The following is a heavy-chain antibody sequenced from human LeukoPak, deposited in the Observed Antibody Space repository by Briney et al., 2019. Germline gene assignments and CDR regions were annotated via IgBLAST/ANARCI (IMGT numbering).Heavy chain of an antibody. J-gene: IGHJ5*02. CDR1: GGSISSYY. D-gene: IGHD3-22*01. CDR3: ARYYYDSSGYYDWFDP. V-gene: IGHV4-59*08. Sequence: PSETLSLTCTVSGGSISSYYWSWIRQPPGKGLEWIGYIYYSGSTNYNPSLKSRVTISVDTSKNRFSLKLSSVTTADTAVYYCARYYYDSSGYYDWFDPWGQGTLVTVSS. CDR2: IYYSGST.